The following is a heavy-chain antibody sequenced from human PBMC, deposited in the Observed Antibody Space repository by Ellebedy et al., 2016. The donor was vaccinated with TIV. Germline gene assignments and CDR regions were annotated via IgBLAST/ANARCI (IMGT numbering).Heavy chain of an antibody. CDR1: GYTFISYD. D-gene: IGHD2-15*01. CDR3: ARGKRDILWSDF. J-gene: IGHJ4*02. CDR2: MNPKSTNT. Sequence: AASVKVSCKTSGYTFISYDINWVRQATGQGLEWMGWMNPKSTNTGYAQKFKGRVTMTGDTSTSTAYLEVSSLRSEDTAVYYCARGKRDILWSDFWGQGTVVTVSS. V-gene: IGHV1-8*01.